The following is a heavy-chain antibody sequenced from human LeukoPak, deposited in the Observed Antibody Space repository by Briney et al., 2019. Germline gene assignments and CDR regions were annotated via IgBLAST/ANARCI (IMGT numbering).Heavy chain of an antibody. CDR2: TFNRSKWYN. CDR1: GDTVSSNSTG. Sequence: SQTLSLTCAMSGDTVSSNSTGWNWIRHSPSRGLEWLRRTFNRSKWYNDYALSVKSRITINPDTSKNQFSLQLNSVTPEDTAVYYCAREVMGSGWYRGDAFDIWGQGTMVTVSS. CDR3: AREVMGSGWYRGDAFDI. V-gene: IGHV6-1*01. J-gene: IGHJ3*02. D-gene: IGHD6-19*01.